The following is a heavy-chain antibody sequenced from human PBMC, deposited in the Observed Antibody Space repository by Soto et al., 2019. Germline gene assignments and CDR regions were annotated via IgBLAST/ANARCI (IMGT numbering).Heavy chain of an antibody. CDR1: GFTFSSYA. CDR2: ISYDGSNK. CDR3: ARDKIAWIQLWSYYFDY. D-gene: IGHD5-18*01. Sequence: QVQLVESGGGVVQPGRSLRLSCAASGFTFSSYAMHWVRQAPGKGLEWVAVISYDGSNKYYADSVKGRFTISRDNSKHTLYLQMNSLRAEDTAVYYCARDKIAWIQLWSYYFDYWGQGTLVTVSS. J-gene: IGHJ4*02. V-gene: IGHV3-30-3*01.